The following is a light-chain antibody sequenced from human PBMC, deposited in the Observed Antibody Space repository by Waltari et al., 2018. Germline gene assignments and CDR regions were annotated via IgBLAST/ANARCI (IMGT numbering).Light chain of an antibody. CDR3: QQRSNWPRALT. V-gene: IGKV3-11*01. CDR2: EAS. CDR1: RSVGNY. J-gene: IGKJ4*01. Sequence: EIVLTQSPATLSLSPGERATLSCRASRSVGNYLAWYQQQPGQAPRLLIFEASIRATGIPARFSGSGSGTDFTLTISSLEPEDFAVYYCQQRSNWPRALTFGGGTKVEIK.